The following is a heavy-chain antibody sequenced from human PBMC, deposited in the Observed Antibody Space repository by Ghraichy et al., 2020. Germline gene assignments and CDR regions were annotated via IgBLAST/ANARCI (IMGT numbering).Heavy chain of an antibody. Sequence: SETLSLTCTVSGGSISSYYWSWIRQPPGKGLEWIGYIYYSGSTNYNPSLKSRVTISVDTSKNQFSLKLSSVTAADTAVYYCARRLLIGSRFDAFDIWGQGTMVTVSS. CDR3: ARRLLIGSRFDAFDI. D-gene: IGHD3-10*01. J-gene: IGHJ3*02. V-gene: IGHV4-59*08. CDR1: GGSISSYY. CDR2: IYYSGST.